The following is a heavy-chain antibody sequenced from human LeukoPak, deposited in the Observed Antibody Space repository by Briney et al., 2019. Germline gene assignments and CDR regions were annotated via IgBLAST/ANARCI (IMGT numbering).Heavy chain of an antibody. CDR2: INQDGSEK. CDR3: ARGMGYSYGDY. CDR1: GFTFSSYW. D-gene: IGHD5-18*01. J-gene: IGHJ4*02. Sequence: GGSLRLSYAASGFTFSSYWMSWVRQAPGKGLEWVANINQDGSEKYYVDSVKGRFTISRDNAKNSLYLQMNSLRAEDTAVYYCARGMGYSYGDYWGQGTLVTVSS. V-gene: IGHV3-7*01.